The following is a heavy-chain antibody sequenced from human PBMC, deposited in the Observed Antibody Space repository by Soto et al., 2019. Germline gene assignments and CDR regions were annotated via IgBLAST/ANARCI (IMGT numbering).Heavy chain of an antibody. CDR1: GYTFTGYY. V-gene: IGHV1-2*02. CDR3: ARDMDIVVVPAADYYYYGMDV. Sequence: ASVKVSCKASGYTFTGYYMHWVRQAPGQGLEWMGWINPNSGGTNYAQKFQGRVTMTRDTSFSIAYMELSRLRSDDTAVYYCARDMDIVVVPAADYYYYGMDVWGQGTTVTVSS. CDR2: INPNSGGT. D-gene: IGHD2-2*03. J-gene: IGHJ6*02.